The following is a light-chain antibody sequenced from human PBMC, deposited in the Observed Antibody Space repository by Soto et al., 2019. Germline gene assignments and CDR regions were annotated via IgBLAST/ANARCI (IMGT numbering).Light chain of an antibody. Sequence: EIVLTQSPGTRSLSPGERATLSCRASQSVRDRYLAWYQQKPGQAPSLLIYDTSTRATGVPDRYSGSGSRTDFALTISRVEPEDCANYSCQQYGSYPGTFRQENKKAI. CDR3: QQYGSYPGT. V-gene: IGKV3-20*01. CDR1: QSVRDRY. J-gene: IGKJ1*01. CDR2: DTS.